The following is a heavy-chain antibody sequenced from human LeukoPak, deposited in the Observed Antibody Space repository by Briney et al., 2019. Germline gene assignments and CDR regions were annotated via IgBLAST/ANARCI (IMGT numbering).Heavy chain of an antibody. V-gene: IGHV3-48*02. J-gene: IGHJ4*02. Sequence: PGESLRLSCAASQFTFSSYVMTWVRQAPGKGMEWVSYIDRSSRTIYYADYVKGRFTISRDNAKNSLYLQMSNLRDEDTAVYYCARVSQWLVPYFDYWGQGALVTVSS. CDR3: ARVSQWLVPYFDY. CDR2: IDRSSRTI. D-gene: IGHD6-19*01. CDR1: QFTFSSYV.